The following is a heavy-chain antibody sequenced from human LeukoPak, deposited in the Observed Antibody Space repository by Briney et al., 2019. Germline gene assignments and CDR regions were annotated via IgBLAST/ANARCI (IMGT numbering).Heavy chain of an antibody. D-gene: IGHD1-26*01. Sequence: SETLSLTCAVSGGSISSGGYSWSWIRQPPGKGLEWIGYIYHSGSTYYNPSLKSRVTISVDRSKNQFSLKLSSVPAADTAVYYCARVGDYPDYWGEGTLVSVSS. CDR2: IYHSGST. J-gene: IGHJ4*02. CDR1: GGSISSGGYS. V-gene: IGHV4-30-2*01. CDR3: ARVGDYPDY.